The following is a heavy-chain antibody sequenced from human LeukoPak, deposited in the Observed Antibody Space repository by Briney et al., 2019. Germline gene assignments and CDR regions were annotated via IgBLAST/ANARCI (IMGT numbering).Heavy chain of an antibody. V-gene: IGHV3-30*04. Sequence: GGSLRLSCAASGFPFSSYSMHWVRQAPGNGLEWMAVISNDGSHKYYADSVKGRFIISRDNSKNTLSLQMNTLRPDDTAVLYCARDPNRLADYGGDYFDHWGQGTLVTVSS. CDR3: ARDPNRLADYGGDYFDH. D-gene: IGHD4-23*01. CDR1: GFPFSSYS. J-gene: IGHJ4*02. CDR2: ISNDGSHK.